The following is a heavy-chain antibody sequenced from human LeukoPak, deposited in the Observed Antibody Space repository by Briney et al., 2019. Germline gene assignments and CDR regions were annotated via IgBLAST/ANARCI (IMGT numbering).Heavy chain of an antibody. Sequence: PGGSLRLSCAASGFTFSNAWMSWVRQAPGKGLEWVGRIKSKTDGGTTDYAAPVKGRFTISRDDSKNTLYLQMNSPKTEDTAVYYCTGNYDILTGYYGWGQGTLVTVSP. CDR1: GFTFSNAW. CDR3: TGNYDILTGYYG. D-gene: IGHD3-9*01. CDR2: IKSKTDGGTT. J-gene: IGHJ4*02. V-gene: IGHV3-15*01.